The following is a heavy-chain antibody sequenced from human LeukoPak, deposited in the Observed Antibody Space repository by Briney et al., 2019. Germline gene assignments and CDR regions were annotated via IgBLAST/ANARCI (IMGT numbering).Heavy chain of an antibody. V-gene: IGHV3-74*01. CDR3: ARGPSGSYPVDY. J-gene: IGHJ4*02. Sequence: GGSLRLSCAASGFTFSSSWMHWVRQIPGKGLVWVSRIDFDGSRIVYADFVKGRFTISRDNSKNTLYLQMNSLRAEDTAVYYCARGPSGSYPVDYWGQGTLVTVSS. CDR1: GFTFSSSW. D-gene: IGHD1-26*01. CDR2: IDFDGSRI.